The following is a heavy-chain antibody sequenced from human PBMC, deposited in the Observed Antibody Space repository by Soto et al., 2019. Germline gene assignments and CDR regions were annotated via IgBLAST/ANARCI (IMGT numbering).Heavy chain of an antibody. V-gene: IGHV1-24*01. Sequence: GASVKVSCKVSGYTLTDLSMHWVRQAPGKGLEWMGGFDPEDDETIYAQKFQGRVTMTEDTSTDTAYMELSSLRSEDTSVYYCATVRPPGYSYGPYDYWGQGTTVTVSS. CDR2: FDPEDDET. J-gene: IGHJ4*02. CDR3: ATVRPPGYSYGPYDY. CDR1: GYTLTDLS. D-gene: IGHD1-26*01.